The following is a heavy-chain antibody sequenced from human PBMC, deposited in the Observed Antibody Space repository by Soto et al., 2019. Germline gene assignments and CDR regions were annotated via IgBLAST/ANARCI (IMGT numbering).Heavy chain of an antibody. Sequence: QITLKESGPTLVKPTQTLTLTCTFSGFSLTTRGVGVGWIRQPPGKALECLALIYWDDDKRYSPSLQSRLSXXXXTSKNQVVLTMTNVDXXDTATYYCAHIPNXYQYDWFDPWGQGTLVSVSS. CDR1: GFSLTTRGVG. CDR2: IYWDDDK. CDR3: AHIPNXYQYDWFDP. V-gene: IGHV2-5*02. D-gene: IGHD3-16*01. J-gene: IGHJ5*02.